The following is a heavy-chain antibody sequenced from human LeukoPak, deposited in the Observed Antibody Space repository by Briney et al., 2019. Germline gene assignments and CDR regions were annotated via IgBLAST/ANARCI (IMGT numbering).Heavy chain of an antibody. CDR3: ARRYYDYVWGSYRYTSYYFDY. CDR1: GCSFSSGYY. Sequence: SETLSLTCAVSGCSFSSGYYWGWIRQPPGKGLEWIGSLYHSGSTYYNPSLKSRVTISVDTSKNQFSLKLSSVTAADTAVYYCARRYYDYVWGSYRYTSYYFDYWGQGTLVTVSS. CDR2: LYHSGST. V-gene: IGHV4-38-2*01. J-gene: IGHJ4*02. D-gene: IGHD3-16*02.